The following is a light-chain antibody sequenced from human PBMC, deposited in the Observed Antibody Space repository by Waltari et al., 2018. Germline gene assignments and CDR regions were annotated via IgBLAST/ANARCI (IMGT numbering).Light chain of an antibody. V-gene: IGKV1-5*01. CDR3: QQYNTYPWT. CDR1: QSISSW. J-gene: IGKJ1*01. Sequence: DIQMTQSPSTVSASVGDRVTITCRASQSISSWLAWFQQKPGKAPKLLIYDASSWESGVPSRFSGSGSGTEFTLTISSLQPDDFAAYYCQQYNTYPWTFGQGTKVEIK. CDR2: DAS.